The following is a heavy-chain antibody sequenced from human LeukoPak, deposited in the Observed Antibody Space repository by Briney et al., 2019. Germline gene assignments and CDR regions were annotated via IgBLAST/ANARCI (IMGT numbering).Heavy chain of an antibody. Sequence: PSETLSLTCTVSGGSLSSTTYYWGWIRQPPGQGLEWIGTIYYSGNTYYSPSLKSRVTISLDRSKRQFSLKLSSVTATDTAVFYCARVVGAPNWFDPWGQGTLVTVSS. J-gene: IGHJ5*02. V-gene: IGHV4-39*07. D-gene: IGHD1-26*01. CDR2: IYYSGNT. CDR1: GGSLSSTTYY. CDR3: ARVVGAPNWFDP.